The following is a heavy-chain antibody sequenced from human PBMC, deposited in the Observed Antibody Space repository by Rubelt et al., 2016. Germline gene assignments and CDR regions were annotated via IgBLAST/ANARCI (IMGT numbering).Heavy chain of an antibody. CDR2: INAGNGNT. CDR3: VSDGRVFEYYFDF. J-gene: IGHJ4*02. D-gene: IGHD3-10*01. V-gene: IGHV1-3*01. Sequence: QVQLVQSGAEVKKPGASVKVSCKASGYTFSRYPMHWVRQAPGQRLEWMGWINAGNGNTKYSQSFQGRVTITGDTSASTGYMELRTLGSEDTAVYYGVSDGRVFEYYFDFWGQGTLVTVSS. CDR1: GYTFSRYP.